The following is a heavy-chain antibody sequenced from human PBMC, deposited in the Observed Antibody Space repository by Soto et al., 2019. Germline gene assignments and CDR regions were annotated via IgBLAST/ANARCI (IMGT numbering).Heavy chain of an antibody. CDR3: GLGCSGPKGLDYYYYGMDV. CDR1: GFSLSTSGMC. D-gene: IGHD2-15*01. Sequence: SGPTLVNPTQTLTLTCTFSGFSLSTSGMCVSWIRQPPGKALEWLALIDWDDDKYYSTSLKTRLTISKDTSKNQVVLTMTNMDPVDKAAYYCGLGCSGPKGLDYYYYGMDVWGQGTTVTVSS. V-gene: IGHV2-70*01. J-gene: IGHJ6*02. CDR2: IDWDDDK.